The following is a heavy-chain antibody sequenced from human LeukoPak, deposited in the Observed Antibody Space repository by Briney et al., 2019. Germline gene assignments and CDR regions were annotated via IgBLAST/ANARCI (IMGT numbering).Heavy chain of an antibody. CDR3: AKGLYYYDSSGHPD. V-gene: IGHV3-30*02. D-gene: IGHD3-22*01. J-gene: IGHJ4*02. Sequence: PGGSLRLSCAAAGFTFSSYGMHWVRQAPGKGLEWVAFIRYDGSNKYYADSVKGRLTISRDNSKNTVFLQMNSLRDEDTAVYYCAKGLYYYDSSGHPDWGQGTLVTVSS. CDR2: IRYDGSNK. CDR1: GFTFSSYG.